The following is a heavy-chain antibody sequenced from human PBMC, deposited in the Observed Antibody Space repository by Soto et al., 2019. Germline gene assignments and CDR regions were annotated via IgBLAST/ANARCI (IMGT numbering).Heavy chain of an antibody. CDR3: SRAFHGYLSRYCYGLDV. J-gene: IGHJ6*02. CDR2: TYYRSKWYN. V-gene: IGHV6-1*01. D-gene: IGHD6-13*01. Sequence: PSRGLEWLGRTYYRSKWYNDYAVSVKSRITINPDTSKNQFSLQLNSVTPEDTAVYYCSRAFHGYLSRYCYGLDVLGQGSTVT.